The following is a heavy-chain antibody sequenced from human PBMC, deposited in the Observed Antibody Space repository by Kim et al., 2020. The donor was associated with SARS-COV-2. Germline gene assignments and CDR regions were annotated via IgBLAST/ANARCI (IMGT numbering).Heavy chain of an antibody. CDR2: IYSGGST. CDR1: GFTVSSNY. V-gene: IGHV3-53*01. D-gene: IGHD6-19*01. Sequence: GGSLRLSCAASGFTVSSNYMSWVRQAPGKGLEWVAVIYSGGSTYYADSVKGRFTTSRDNSKNTLYLQMNSLRAEDTAVDYCARDRRIAVGGYYFDYWGQGTLVTVSS. J-gene: IGHJ4*02. CDR3: ARDRRIAVGGYYFDY.